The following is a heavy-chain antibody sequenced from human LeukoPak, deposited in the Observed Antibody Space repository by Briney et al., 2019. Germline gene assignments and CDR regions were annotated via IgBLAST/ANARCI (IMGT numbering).Heavy chain of an antibody. CDR1: GYTFTSYG. CDR2: ISAYNGNT. J-gene: IGHJ6*02. CDR3: ARVSYYYGSGSYYPTLYYYYYYGMDV. Sequence: GASVKVSCKASGYTFTSYGISWVRQAPGQGLEWMGWISAYNGNTNYAQKLQGGVTMATDTSTSTAYMELRSLRSDDTAVYYCARVSYYYGSGSYYPTLYYYYYYGMDVWGQGTTVTVSS. V-gene: IGHV1-18*01. D-gene: IGHD3-10*01.